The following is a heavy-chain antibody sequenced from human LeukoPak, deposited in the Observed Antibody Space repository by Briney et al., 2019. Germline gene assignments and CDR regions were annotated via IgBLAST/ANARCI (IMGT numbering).Heavy chain of an antibody. D-gene: IGHD2-15*01. CDR3: ARDCGGGSCYGPYDAFDI. CDR1: AHLFSSYE. J-gene: IGHJ3*02. CDR2: ISSSASTI. Sequence: PGGSLRLSCAASAHLFSSYEMHWVSQAPGQGLEWVSYISSSASTIYYADSVKGRFTISRDNAKNSLYLQMNSLRAEDTAVYYCARDCGGGSCYGPYDAFDIWGQGTMVTVSS. V-gene: IGHV3-48*03.